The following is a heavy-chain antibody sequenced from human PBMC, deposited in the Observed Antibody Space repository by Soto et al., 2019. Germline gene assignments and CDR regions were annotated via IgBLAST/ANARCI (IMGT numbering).Heavy chain of an antibody. Sequence: GGSLRLSCAASGFTFSAYGMHWVRQAPGKGLERVAVISNDGNNKYHADSVKGRFTISRDNSKSTLYLQMNNLRAEDTAVYYCAKDSGRGSADYYFDYWGQGTLVTVS. V-gene: IGHV3-30*18. D-gene: IGHD3-10*01. CDR3: AKDSGRGSADYYFDY. J-gene: IGHJ4*02. CDR2: ISNDGNNK. CDR1: GFTFSAYG.